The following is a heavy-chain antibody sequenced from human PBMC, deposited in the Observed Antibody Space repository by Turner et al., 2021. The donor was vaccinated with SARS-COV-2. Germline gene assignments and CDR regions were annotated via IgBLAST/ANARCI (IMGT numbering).Heavy chain of an antibody. CDR2: ISPTGTTI. V-gene: IGHV3-48*03. Sequence: EVHLVESGGVLVQPGGSLRLSCAASGLTFSNYDMNWVRQAPGKGLEWVSYISPTGTTIYYADSVKGRFTISRDNAKNSLYLQMDSLRADDTALYYCVTKKFGTTYFQSWGQGTLVTVSS. CDR3: VTKKFGTTYFQS. CDR1: GLTFSNYD. D-gene: IGHD1-1*01. J-gene: IGHJ4*02.